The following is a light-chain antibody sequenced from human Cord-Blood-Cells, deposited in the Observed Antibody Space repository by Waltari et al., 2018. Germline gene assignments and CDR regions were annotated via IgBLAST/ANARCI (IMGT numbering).Light chain of an antibody. J-gene: IGKJ2*01. CDR2: DAS. V-gene: IGKV1-5*01. Sequence: DIQMTQSPSTLSASVGDRVTITCRASQSISSWLAWCQQKPGKAPKLLIYDASSLESGVPSRCSVSVSGTEFTLTSSILQPDDFATYYCQQYNSYSPYTFGQGTKLEIK. CDR1: QSISSW. CDR3: QQYNSYSPYT.